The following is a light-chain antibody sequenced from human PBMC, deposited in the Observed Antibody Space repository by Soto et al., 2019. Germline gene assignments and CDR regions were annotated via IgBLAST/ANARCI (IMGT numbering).Light chain of an antibody. CDR1: NIGSKN. CDR2: DDS. J-gene: IGLJ1*01. CDR3: QVWDSSSDHYV. Sequence: SYELTQPPSVSVAPGQTARIARGGDNIGSKNVHWYQQRPGQAPVVVVYDDSDRPSGIPERFSGFNSGNTATLTISRVEAGDEAEYYCQVWDSSSDHYVFGGGTKVTVL. V-gene: IGLV3-21*02.